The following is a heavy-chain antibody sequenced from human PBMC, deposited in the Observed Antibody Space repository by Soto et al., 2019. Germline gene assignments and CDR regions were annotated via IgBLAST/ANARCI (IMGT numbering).Heavy chain of an antibody. D-gene: IGHD3-9*01. Sequence: PSETLSLTCTVSGGSISSGGYYWSWIRQHPGKGLEWIGYIYYSGSTYYNPSLKSRVTISVDTSKNQFSLKLSSVTAADTVVYYCARAGYDILTGYSLNIDYWGQGTLVTVSS. CDR3: ARAGYDILTGYSLNIDY. V-gene: IGHV4-31*03. CDR1: GGSISSGGYY. CDR2: IYYSGST. J-gene: IGHJ4*02.